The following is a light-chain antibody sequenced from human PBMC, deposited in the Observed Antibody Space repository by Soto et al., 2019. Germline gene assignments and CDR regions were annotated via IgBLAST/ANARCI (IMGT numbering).Light chain of an antibody. Sequence: EVVLTQSPGTLSLSPGERATLSCRASQSVTSRYLAWYQQKPGQAPRLLIYDTSRRATDIPDRVSGSGSGTDFTLTNTRLEPEDFAVYYCQQYDTSPPWTFGQGTKVQIK. CDR2: DTS. V-gene: IGKV3-20*01. CDR3: QQYDTSPPWT. J-gene: IGKJ1*01. CDR1: QSVTSRY.